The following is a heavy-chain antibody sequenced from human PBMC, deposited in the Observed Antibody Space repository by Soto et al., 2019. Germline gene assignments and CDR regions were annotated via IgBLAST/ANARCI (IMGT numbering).Heavy chain of an antibody. CDR3: AHRQRTVYFDY. Sequence: QITLKESGPTLVKPTQTLTLTCTFSGFSLSTSGVGVGWIRQPPGKALKWLALTYWDDDKRYSPSLKSRLTITKDTSKNQVVLTMTNMDPVDTATYYCAHRQRTVYFDYWGQGTLVTVSS. CDR1: GFSLSTSGVG. J-gene: IGHJ4*02. CDR2: TYWDDDK. V-gene: IGHV2-5*02. D-gene: IGHD4-17*01.